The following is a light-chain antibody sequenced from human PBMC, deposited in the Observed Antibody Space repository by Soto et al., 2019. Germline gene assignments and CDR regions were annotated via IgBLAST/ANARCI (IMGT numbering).Light chain of an antibody. CDR1: SGDIGDYNY. CDR3: CSYTRSGTLI. V-gene: IGLV2-14*01. CDR2: DVS. J-gene: IGLJ1*01. Sequence: QSALTQPASVSGSPGQSITISCVGTSGDIGDYNYVSWYQQHPGKVPKVIIYDVSNRPSGVSYRFSGTKSGNTASLTVSGLQAEDEADYYCCSYTRSGTLIFATGTKVTV.